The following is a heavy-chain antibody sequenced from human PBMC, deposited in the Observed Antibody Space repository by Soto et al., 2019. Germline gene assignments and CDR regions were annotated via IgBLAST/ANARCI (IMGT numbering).Heavy chain of an antibody. CDR1: GEIFSRFD. Sequence: SVKVSCKASGEIFSRFDFSWVRQAPGQGLEWMGQIIAISGATSYAQKFQGRVTITADESTRTTYMELNSLRSEDTAVYYCARGKAGRLQDAFDIWGQGTMVTVSS. V-gene: IGHV1-69*13. J-gene: IGHJ3*02. CDR3: ARGKAGRLQDAFDI. CDR2: IIAISGAT. D-gene: IGHD6-19*01.